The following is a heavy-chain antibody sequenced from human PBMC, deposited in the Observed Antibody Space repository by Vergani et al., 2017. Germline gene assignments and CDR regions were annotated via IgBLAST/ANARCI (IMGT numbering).Heavy chain of an antibody. CDR3: ARGVVGYSSSWDWFDP. CDR2: INPSGGST. J-gene: IGHJ5*02. CDR1: GYTFTSYY. D-gene: IGHD6-13*01. Sequence: QVQLVQSGAEVKKPGASVKVSCKAPGYTFTSYYMHWVRQVPGQGLEWMGIINPSGGSTSYAQKFQGRVTMTRDTSTSTVYMELSSLRSEDTAVYYCARGVVGYSSSWDWFDPWGQGTLVTVSS. V-gene: IGHV1-46*01.